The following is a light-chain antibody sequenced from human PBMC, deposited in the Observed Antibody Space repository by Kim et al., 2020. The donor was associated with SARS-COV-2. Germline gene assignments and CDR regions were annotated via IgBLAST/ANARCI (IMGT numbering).Light chain of an antibody. CDR1: AVPNKH. V-gene: IGLV3-10*01. J-gene: IGLJ2*01. CDR3: YSTDNFNKYRV. Sequence: SYELTQSPSVSVSPGQAAGITCSGDAVPNKHVYWYQQKSGQAPVLVIYEDNKRPSGIPERFSGSRSGTMATLTISGAQVEDEADYYCYSTDNFNKYRVFGGGTQLTVL. CDR2: EDN.